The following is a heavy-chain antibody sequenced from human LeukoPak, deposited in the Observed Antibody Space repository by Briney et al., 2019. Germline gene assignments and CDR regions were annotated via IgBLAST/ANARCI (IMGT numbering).Heavy chain of an antibody. J-gene: IGHJ4*02. CDR3: GRDGGKGYEIDY. CDR1: GFPFSNNP. CDR2: ISTAVSTT. Sequence: QSGGSLRLSCVASGFPFSNNPMTWVRQAPGKGLEWVSYISTAVSTTYYAESVKGRFTISRDNAKNSLYLQMNSLRVEDTAVYYCGRDGGKGYEIDYWGQGTLVTVSS. D-gene: IGHD2-2*01. V-gene: IGHV3-48*01.